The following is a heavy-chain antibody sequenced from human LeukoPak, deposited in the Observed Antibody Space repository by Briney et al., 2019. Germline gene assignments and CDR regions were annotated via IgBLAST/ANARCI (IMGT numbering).Heavy chain of an antibody. CDR3: ARAYCSGGSCYSGFDY. CDR1: GGSISSGDYY. D-gene: IGHD2-15*01. Sequence: SETLSLTCTVSGGSISSGDYYWSWIRQPPGKGLEWIGYIYYSGSTYYNPSLKSRVTISVDTSKNQFSLKLSSVTAADTAVCYCARAYCSGGSCYSGFDYWGQGTLVTVSS. V-gene: IGHV4-30-4*01. J-gene: IGHJ4*02. CDR2: IYYSGST.